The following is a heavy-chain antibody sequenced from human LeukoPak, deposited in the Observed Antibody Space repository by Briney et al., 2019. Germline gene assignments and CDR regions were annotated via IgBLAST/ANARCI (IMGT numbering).Heavy chain of an antibody. J-gene: IGHJ4*02. CDR3: AKTSGYFPLYYFDY. Sequence: ASVKVSCKASGDTFTSYGITWVRQAPGQGPEWMGWISVYNGNTNYAQKLQGRVTMTKDTSITTAYMELSRLRSDDTAMYYCAKTSGYFPLYYFDYWGQGTLVTVSS. D-gene: IGHD5-12*01. CDR2: ISVYNGNT. CDR1: GDTFTSYG. V-gene: IGHV1-18*01.